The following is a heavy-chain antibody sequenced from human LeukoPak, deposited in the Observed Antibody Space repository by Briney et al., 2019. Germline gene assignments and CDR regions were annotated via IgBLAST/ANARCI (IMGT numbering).Heavy chain of an antibody. V-gene: IGHV4-39*07. Sequence: PSETLSLTCTVSGGSISSSSYYWGWLRQPPGMGLEWIGSIDYSGSTNYNPSLKSRVTISVDTSKNQFSLKLSSVTAADTAVYYCARGTLSWYSNYYYGMDVWGQGTTVTVSS. J-gene: IGHJ6*02. CDR1: GGSISSSSYY. D-gene: IGHD6-13*01. CDR2: IDYSGST. CDR3: ARGTLSWYSNYYYGMDV.